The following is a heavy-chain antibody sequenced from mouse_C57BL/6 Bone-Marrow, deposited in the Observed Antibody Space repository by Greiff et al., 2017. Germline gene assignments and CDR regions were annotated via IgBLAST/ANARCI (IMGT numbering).Heavy chain of an antibody. D-gene: IGHD2-5*01. CDR2: IYPGGGYT. Sequence: QVQLQQSGAELVRPGTSVKMSCKASGYTFTNYWIGWAKQRPGNGLEWIGDIYPGGGYTNYNEKFKGKATLTADKSSSTAYMQFSSLTSEDSAIYYCARDSNYYFDYWGQGTTLTVSS. CDR1: GYTFTNYW. J-gene: IGHJ2*01. V-gene: IGHV1-63*01. CDR3: ARDSNYYFDY.